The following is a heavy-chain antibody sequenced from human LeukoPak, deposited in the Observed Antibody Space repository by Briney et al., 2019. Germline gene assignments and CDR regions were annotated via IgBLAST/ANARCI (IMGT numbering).Heavy chain of an antibody. J-gene: IGHJ4*02. V-gene: IGHV3-30*04. D-gene: IGHD6-6*01. Sequence: GGSLRLSCAASGFTFSSYAMHWVRQAPGKGLEWVAVISYDGSNKYYADSVKGRFPISRDNSKNTLYLQMNSLRAEDTAVYYCAREAYSSSFFDYWGQGTLVTVSS. CDR1: GFTFSSYA. CDR3: AREAYSSSFFDY. CDR2: ISYDGSNK.